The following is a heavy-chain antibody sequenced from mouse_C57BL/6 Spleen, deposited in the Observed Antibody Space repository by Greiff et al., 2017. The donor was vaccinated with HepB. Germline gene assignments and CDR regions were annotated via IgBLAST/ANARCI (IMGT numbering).Heavy chain of an antibody. Sequence: VKLQQSGAELVKPGASVKISCKASGYAFSSYWMNWVKQRPGKGLEWIGQIYPGDGDTNYNGKFKGKATLTADKSSSTAYMQLSSLTSEDSAVYFCARGGTYGNYDWYFDVWGTGTTVTVSS. J-gene: IGHJ1*03. D-gene: IGHD2-1*01. CDR1: GYAFSSYW. V-gene: IGHV1-80*01. CDR3: ARGGTYGNYDWYFDV. CDR2: IYPGDGDT.